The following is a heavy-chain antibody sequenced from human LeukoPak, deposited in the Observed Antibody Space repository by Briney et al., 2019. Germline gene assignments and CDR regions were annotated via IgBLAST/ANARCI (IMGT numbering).Heavy chain of an antibody. CDR2: ITSNGNGT. V-gene: IGHV3-23*01. CDR3: AKGTDTTGRQNFDI. D-gene: IGHD2-8*02. CDR1: GFTFTFYA. J-gene: IGHJ4*03. Sequence: GGSLRLSCEASGFTFTFYAMHWARHPPGTGIEWLSNITSNGNGTIYTNCLSGPFTISRDNAKKAVFLQMKSLRRGDSALYFCAKGTDTTGRQNFDIGGQGPLVTVSS.